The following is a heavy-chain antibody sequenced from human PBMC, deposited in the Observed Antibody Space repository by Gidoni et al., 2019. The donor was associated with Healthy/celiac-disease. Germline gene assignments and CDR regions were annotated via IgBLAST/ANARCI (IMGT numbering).Heavy chain of an antibody. CDR3: ASSASYYDSSGYYYYFDY. D-gene: IGHD3-22*01. CDR2: IIPIFGTA. Sequence: QVQLVQSGAEVKKPGSSVKVSCKASGGTFSSYAISWVRQDPGQGLAWMGGIIPIFGTANYAQKYQGRVTITADESTSTAYMELSSLRSEDTAVYYCASSASYYDSSGYYYYFDYWGQGTLVTVSS. J-gene: IGHJ4*02. V-gene: IGHV1-69*01. CDR1: GGTFSSYA.